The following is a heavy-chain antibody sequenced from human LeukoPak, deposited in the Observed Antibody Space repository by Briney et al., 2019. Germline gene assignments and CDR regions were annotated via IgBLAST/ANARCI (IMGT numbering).Heavy chain of an antibody. CDR2: IYYSGST. CDR3: ARRFYDILTGPILDV. D-gene: IGHD3-9*01. J-gene: IGHJ6*02. CDR1: GGSISSYY. Sequence: SETLSLTCTVSGGSISSYYWSWIRQPPGKGLEWIGYIYYSGSTNYNPSLKSRVTISVGTSKNQFSLKLSSVTAADTAVYYCARRFYDILTGPILDVWGQGTTVTVSS. V-gene: IGHV4-59*08.